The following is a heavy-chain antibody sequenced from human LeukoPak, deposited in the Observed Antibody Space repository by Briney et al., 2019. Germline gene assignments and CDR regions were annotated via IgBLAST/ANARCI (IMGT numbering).Heavy chain of an antibody. J-gene: IGHJ4*02. CDR3: VPRYCSSTSCEDY. V-gene: IGHV3-21*06. CDR2: ISSSSKYI. CDR1: GFTFSSYS. Sequence: PGGSLRLSCAASGFTFSSYSMNRVRQAPGQGLQWVSSISSSSKYIYYADSVKGRFTISRDNAKNSLYLQMNSLRPEDSAVYYCVPRYCSSTSCEDYWGQGTLVTVSS. D-gene: IGHD2-2*01.